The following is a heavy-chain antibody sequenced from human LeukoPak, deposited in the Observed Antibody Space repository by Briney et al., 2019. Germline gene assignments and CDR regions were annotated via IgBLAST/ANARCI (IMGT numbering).Heavy chain of an antibody. CDR1: GFTFSSYS. D-gene: IGHD2-2*01. CDR2: ISSSSSYI. CDR3: ARDLLGLPAATTIGY. J-gene: IGHJ4*02. Sequence: GGSLRLXCAASGFTFSSYSMNWVRQAPGKGLEWVSSISSSSSYIYYADSVKGRFTISRDNAKNSLYLQMNSLRAEDTAVYYCARDLLGLPAATTIGYWGQGTLVAVSS. V-gene: IGHV3-21*01.